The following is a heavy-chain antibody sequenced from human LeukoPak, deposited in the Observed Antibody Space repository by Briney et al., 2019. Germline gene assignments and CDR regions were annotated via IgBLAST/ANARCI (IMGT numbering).Heavy chain of an antibody. D-gene: IGHD4-17*01. J-gene: IGHJ4*02. CDR1: GYTFTSYY. Sequence: GASVKVSCKASGYTFTSYYMHWVRQAPGQGLEWMGIINPSGGSTSYAQKFQGRVTMTRDMSTSTVYKELSSLRSEDTAVYYCARDQPQYGDYVTPLDYWGQGTLVTVSS. CDR2: INPSGGST. V-gene: IGHV1-46*01. CDR3: ARDQPQYGDYVTPLDY.